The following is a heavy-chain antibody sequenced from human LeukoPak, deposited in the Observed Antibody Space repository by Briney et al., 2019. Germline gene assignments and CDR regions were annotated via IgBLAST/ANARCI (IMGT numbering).Heavy chain of an antibody. D-gene: IGHD5-24*01. CDR3: ARGGGWAEGYI. V-gene: IGHV1-69*06. J-gene: IGHJ4*02. CDR2: IIPMFGTV. Sequence: SVKVSCKASGGTFNSYPITWVRQAPGQGLEWMGGIIPMFGTVKYAQKFQGRITITGDKSTSTVYMELSSLTSDDTALYYCARGGGWAEGYIWGQGTLVTVSS. CDR1: GGTFNSYP.